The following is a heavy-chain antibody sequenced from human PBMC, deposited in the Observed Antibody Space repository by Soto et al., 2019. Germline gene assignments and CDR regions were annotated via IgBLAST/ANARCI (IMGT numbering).Heavy chain of an antibody. CDR2: INSSGGST. Sequence: ASVKVSCKASGYTFTSYYMHWVRQAPGQGLEWMGIINSSGGSTSYAQKFQGRVTMTRDTSTSTVYMELSSLRSEDTAVYYCARSVHYYDSSGYFPPMSNFDYWGQGTLVTVSS. CDR1: GYTFTSYY. J-gene: IGHJ4*02. D-gene: IGHD3-22*01. V-gene: IGHV1-46*01. CDR3: ARSVHYYDSSGYFPPMSNFDY.